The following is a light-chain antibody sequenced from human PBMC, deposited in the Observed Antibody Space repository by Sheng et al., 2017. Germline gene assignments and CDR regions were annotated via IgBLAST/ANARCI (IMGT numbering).Light chain of an antibody. CDR2: DAS. CDR1: QSVAIN. Sequence: EKVMTQSPATLSVSPGERATLSCRASQSVAINLAWYQQKPGQAPRLLIYDASIRATGIPARFSGSGSETEFTLTISSVQSEDFAVYYCQQYSRWPQTLGQGTRVDIK. J-gene: IGKJ1*01. CDR3: QQYSRWPQT. V-gene: IGKV3-15*01.